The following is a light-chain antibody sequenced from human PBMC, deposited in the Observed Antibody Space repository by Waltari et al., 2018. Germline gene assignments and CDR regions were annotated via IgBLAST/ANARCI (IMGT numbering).Light chain of an antibody. V-gene: IGLV3-27*01. CDR3: YSAADNNRWV. CDR2: KDS. J-gene: IGLJ3*02. Sequence: SYELTQPSSVSVSPGQTARITCSGDVLAKKYARWFQQKPGQAPELVIYKDSERPSGNPYRFSGSISGTTVTLTITGAQFGDEADYYCYSAADNNRWVFGGGTKLTVL. CDR1: VLAKKY.